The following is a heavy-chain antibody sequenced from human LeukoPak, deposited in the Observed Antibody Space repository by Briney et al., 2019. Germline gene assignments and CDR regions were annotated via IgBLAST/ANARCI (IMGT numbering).Heavy chain of an antibody. CDR1: GFTFDDYG. J-gene: IGHJ6*02. CDR3: ARLRPYSSSWYAYYGMDV. Sequence: GGSLRLSCAASGFTFDDYGMTWVRQAPGKGLEWVSGINWNGAYTHYADSVKGRFTISRDNAKNSLYLQMNSLRADETAVYYCARLRPYSSSWYAYYGMDVWGQGTTVTVSS. CDR2: INWNGAYT. V-gene: IGHV3-20*04. D-gene: IGHD6-13*01.